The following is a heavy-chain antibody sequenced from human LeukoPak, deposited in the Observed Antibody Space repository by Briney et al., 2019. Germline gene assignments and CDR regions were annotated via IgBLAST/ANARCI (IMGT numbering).Heavy chain of an antibody. J-gene: IGHJ4*02. D-gene: IGHD3-16*01. CDR3: ARGLVLRLGEFSFDY. CDR2: IYSGGST. CDR1: GFTVSSNY. V-gene: IGHV3-53*01. Sequence: GGSLRLSCAASGFTVSSNYMSWVRQAPGKGLEWVSVIYSGGSTYYADSVKGRFTISRDNSKNTLYLQMNSLRAEDTAVYYCARGLVLRLGEFSFDYWGQGTLVTVSS.